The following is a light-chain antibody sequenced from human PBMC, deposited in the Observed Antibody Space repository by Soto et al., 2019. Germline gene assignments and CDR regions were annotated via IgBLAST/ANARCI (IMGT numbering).Light chain of an antibody. Sequence: EIVLTQSPGTLSLSPGERATLSCRASQSISNDYLAWYQQKPGQAPRLLIYDTFTRATGIPARFSGSGSGTDFTLTISILQPGDSPFYYCQQYGSSPRTFGQGTKVEIK. V-gene: IGKV3-20*01. CDR3: QQYGSSPRT. CDR2: DTF. J-gene: IGKJ1*01. CDR1: QSISNDY.